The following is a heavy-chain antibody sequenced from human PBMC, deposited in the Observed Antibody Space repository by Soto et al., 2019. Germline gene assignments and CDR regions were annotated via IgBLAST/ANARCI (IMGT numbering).Heavy chain of an antibody. CDR3: ARTHRSGSYYNDY. CDR1: GGSISSYY. J-gene: IGHJ4*02. V-gene: IGHV4-59*08. CDR2: IYYSGST. Sequence: SETLSLTCTVSGGSISSYYWSWIRQPPGKGLEWIVYIYYSGSTNYNPSLKSRVTISVDTSKNQFSLKLSSVTAADTAVYYCARTHRSGSYYNDYWGQGTLVTVSS. D-gene: IGHD3-10*01.